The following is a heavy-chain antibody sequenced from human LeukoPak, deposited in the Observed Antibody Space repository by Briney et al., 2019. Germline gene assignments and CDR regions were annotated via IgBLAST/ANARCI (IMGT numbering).Heavy chain of an antibody. CDR1: GFTFSSYA. Sequence: AGGSLRLSCAASGFTFSSYAMSWVRQAPGKGLEWVSAISGSGGSTYYADSVKGRFTISRDNSKNTLYLQMNSLRAEDTAVYYCAKAPRYDILTGFNWFDPWGQGTLVTVSS. CDR3: AKAPRYDILTGFNWFDP. D-gene: IGHD3-9*01. CDR2: ISGSGGST. J-gene: IGHJ5*02. V-gene: IGHV3-23*01.